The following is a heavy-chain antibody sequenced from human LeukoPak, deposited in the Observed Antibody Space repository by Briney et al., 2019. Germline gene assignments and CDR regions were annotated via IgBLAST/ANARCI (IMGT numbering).Heavy chain of an antibody. CDR1: GGSISSSSYY. J-gene: IGHJ2*01. CDR2: IYYSGST. V-gene: IGHV4-39*07. CDR3: ARRGYYDILTGWNWYFDL. D-gene: IGHD3-9*01. Sequence: SETLSLTCTVSGGSISSSSYYWDWIRQPPGKGLEWIGSIYYSGSTYYNPSLKSRVTISVDTSKSQFSLKLSSVTAADTAVYYCARRGYYDILTGWNWYFDLWGRGTLVTVSS.